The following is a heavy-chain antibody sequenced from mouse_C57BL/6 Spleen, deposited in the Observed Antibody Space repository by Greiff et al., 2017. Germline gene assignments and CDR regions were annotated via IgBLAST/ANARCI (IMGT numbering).Heavy chain of an antibody. CDR1: GYSITSGYY. CDR3: AREGTMVTLKYFDV. D-gene: IGHD2-2*01. V-gene: IGHV3-6*01. J-gene: IGHJ1*03. CDR2: ISYDGSN. Sequence: ESGPGLVKPSQSLSLTCSVTGYSITSGYYWNWIRQFPGNKLEWMGYISYDGSNNYNPSLKNRISITRDTSKYQFFLKLNSVTTEDTATYYCAREGTMVTLKYFDVWGTGTTVTVSS.